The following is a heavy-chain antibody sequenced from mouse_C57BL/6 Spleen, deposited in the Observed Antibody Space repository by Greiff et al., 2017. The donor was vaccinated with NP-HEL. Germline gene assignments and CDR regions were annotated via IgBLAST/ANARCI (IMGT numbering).Heavy chain of an antibody. J-gene: IGHJ1*03. CDR3: ARPYYYGSSGYFDV. V-gene: IGHV1-53*01. CDR2: INPSNVGA. D-gene: IGHD1-1*01. CDR1: GYTFTSYW. Sequence: VQLQQPGTELVKPGASVKLSCKASGYTFTSYWMHWVKQRPGQGLEWIGNINPSNVGANYNEKFKTKATLTVDKSSSTAYMQLSSLTSEDSAVYYCARPYYYGSSGYFDVWGTGTTVTVSS.